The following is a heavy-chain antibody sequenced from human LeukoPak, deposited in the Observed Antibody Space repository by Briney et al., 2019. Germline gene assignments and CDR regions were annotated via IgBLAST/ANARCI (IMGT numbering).Heavy chain of an antibody. CDR3: ASGIVVVPAADLDAFDI. CDR2: FDPEDCET. CDR1: GYTLTELS. V-gene: IGHV1-24*01. J-gene: IGHJ3*02. Sequence: GASVNVSCKVSGYTLTELSMQWVRQASGKALVGMGGFDPEDCETIYAQKFQGRVTMTEDTSTDTAYMELSSLRSEDTAVYYGASGIVVVPAADLDAFDIWGQGTMVTVSS. D-gene: IGHD2-2*01.